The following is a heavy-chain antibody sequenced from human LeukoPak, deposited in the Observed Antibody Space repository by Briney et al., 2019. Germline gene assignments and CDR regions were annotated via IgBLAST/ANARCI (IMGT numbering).Heavy chain of an antibody. Sequence: PSQTLSLTCTVSGGSISSGDYYWSWIRQPPGKGLEWIGYIYYSGSTYYNPSLKSRVTISVDTSKNQFSLKLSSVTAADTAVYYCARGIVVVPAAGSDAFDIWGQGTMVTVSS. CDR3: ARGIVVVPAAGSDAFDI. CDR2: IYYSGST. J-gene: IGHJ3*02. D-gene: IGHD2-2*01. V-gene: IGHV4-30-4*08. CDR1: GGSISSGDYY.